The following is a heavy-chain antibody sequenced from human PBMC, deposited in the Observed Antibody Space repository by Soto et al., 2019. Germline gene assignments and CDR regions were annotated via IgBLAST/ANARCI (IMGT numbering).Heavy chain of an antibody. D-gene: IGHD1-1*01. CDR2: MHPGGST. V-gene: IGHV4-4*02. Sequence: QVQPQESGPGLVKPSDTLSLTCAVSGGSINSVNWWSWVRQSPGKGLEWIGEMHPGGSTNYNPSLQSRVTVSMDKSRNQFSLRMSSVTAEDTAVYFCARHGHNIYGFDVWGRGTTVTVSS. CDR1: GGSINSVNW. J-gene: IGHJ6*01. CDR3: ARHGHNIYGFDV.